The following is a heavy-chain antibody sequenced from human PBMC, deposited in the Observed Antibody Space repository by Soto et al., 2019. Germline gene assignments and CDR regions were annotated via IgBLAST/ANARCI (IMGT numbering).Heavy chain of an antibody. CDR2: IKQDGSEK. CDR1: GFTFSSYW. V-gene: IGHV3-7*04. CDR3: ARGIAAAVTSLDY. D-gene: IGHD6-13*01. Sequence: EVQLVESGGGLVQPGGSLRLSCAASGFTFSSYWMSCVRQAPGKGLEWVANIKQDGSEKYYVDSVKGRFTISRDNAKNSLYLQMNSLRAEDTAVYYCARGIAAAVTSLDYWGQGTLVTVSS. J-gene: IGHJ4*02.